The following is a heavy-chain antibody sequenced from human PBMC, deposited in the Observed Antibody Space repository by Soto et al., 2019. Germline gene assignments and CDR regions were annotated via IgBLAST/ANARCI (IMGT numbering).Heavy chain of an antibody. CDR1: GFTFSTHW. CDR2: IKEGGSES. Sequence: EVQLVESGGDLVQPGGSLRLSCAASGFTFSTHWMSWVRQAPGKGLEWVANIKEGGSESYYADSVKGRFTISRDNAKNSLYLQMNGLSVADTALYYCAKDVRWGQGTLVTVSS. CDR3: AKDVR. V-gene: IGHV3-7*05. J-gene: IGHJ4*02.